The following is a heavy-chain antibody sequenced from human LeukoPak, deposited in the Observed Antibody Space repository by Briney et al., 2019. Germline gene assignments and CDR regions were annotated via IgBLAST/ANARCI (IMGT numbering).Heavy chain of an antibody. CDR2: IILFFGRP. V-gene: IGHV1-69*01. CDR1: GYILSTHA. CDR3: ARGVVHGYYYYMDV. Sequence: GASVKVSCKASGYILSTHAITWVRQAPGQGLEWMGGIILFFGRPNYAQKFQGRVTITADESASTAYMELSDLTSDDTAIYYCARGVVHGYYYYMDVWGKGTTVTVSS. D-gene: IGHD3-16*02. J-gene: IGHJ6*03.